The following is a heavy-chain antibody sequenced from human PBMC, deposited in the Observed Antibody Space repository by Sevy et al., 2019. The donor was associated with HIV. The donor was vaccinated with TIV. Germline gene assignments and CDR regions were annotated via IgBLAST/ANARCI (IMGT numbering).Heavy chain of an antibody. CDR3: ARDPGYSYGTEGNYYYYGMDV. V-gene: IGHV1-69*13. D-gene: IGHD5-18*01. Sequence: ASVKVSCKASGGTLSSYAIGWVRHAPVQGLEWMGGIIPIFGTANYAQKFQGRVTITADESTSTAYMELSSLRSEDTAVYYCARDPGYSYGTEGNYYYYGMDVWGQGTTVTVSS. J-gene: IGHJ6*02. CDR2: IIPIFGTA. CDR1: GGTLSSYA.